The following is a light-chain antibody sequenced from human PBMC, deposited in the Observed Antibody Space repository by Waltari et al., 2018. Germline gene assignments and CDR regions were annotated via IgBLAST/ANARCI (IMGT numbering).Light chain of an antibody. CDR1: RSNIGSNT. Sequence: QSVLTQPPSASGTPGQRVPISCSGSRSNIGSNTVNWYQQLPGTAPKLLIYSNNQRPSGVPDRFSGSKSGTSASLAISGLQSEDEADYYCAAWDDSLNGVFGGGTKLTVL. CDR2: SNN. V-gene: IGLV1-44*01. CDR3: AAWDDSLNGV. J-gene: IGLJ3*02.